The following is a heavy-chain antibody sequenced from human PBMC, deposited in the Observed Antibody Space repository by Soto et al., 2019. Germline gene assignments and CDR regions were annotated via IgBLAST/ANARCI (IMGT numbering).Heavy chain of an antibody. CDR2: ISSSGSYI. V-gene: IGHV3-21*01. CDR1: GFTFSSYT. CDR3: ARDVETSMDGLNYFDP. J-gene: IGHJ5*02. Sequence: GGSLRLSCAASGFTFSSYTMNWVRQAPGKGPEWVSSISSSGSYIHYADSVKGRFTISRDNAKNPLFLQMDSLRAEDTAVYYCARDVETSMDGLNYFDPWGQGTLVTVSS. D-gene: IGHD5-18*01.